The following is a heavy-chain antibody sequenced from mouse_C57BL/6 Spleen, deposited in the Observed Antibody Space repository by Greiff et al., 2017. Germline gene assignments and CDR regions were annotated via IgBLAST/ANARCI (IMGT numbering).Heavy chain of an antibody. CDR3: ARRGGYGNYWYFDV. CDR2: IDPSDSYT. D-gene: IGHD2-1*01. Sequence: QVQLQQPGAELVKPGASVKLSCKASGYTFTSYWMQWVKQRPGQGLEWIGEIDPSDSYTNYNQKFKGKATLTVDTSSSTAYMQLSRLTSEDSAVDYCARRGGYGNYWYFDVWGTGTTVTVSS. V-gene: IGHV1-50*01. J-gene: IGHJ1*03. CDR1: GYTFTSYW.